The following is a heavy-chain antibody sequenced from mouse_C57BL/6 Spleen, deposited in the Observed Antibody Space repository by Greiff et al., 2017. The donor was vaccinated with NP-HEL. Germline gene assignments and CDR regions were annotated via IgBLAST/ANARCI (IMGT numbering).Heavy chain of an antibody. CDR2: IDPSDSYT. CDR1: GYTFTSYW. D-gene: IGHD1-1*01. V-gene: IGHV1-69*01. Sequence: QVQLQQPGAELVMPGASVKLSCKASGYTFTSYWMHRVKQRPGQGLEWIGEIDPSDSYTNYNQKFKGKSTLTVDKSSSTAYMQLSSLTSEDSAVYYCARNYYGRGGDYWGQGTTLTVSS. CDR3: ARNYYGRGGDY. J-gene: IGHJ2*01.